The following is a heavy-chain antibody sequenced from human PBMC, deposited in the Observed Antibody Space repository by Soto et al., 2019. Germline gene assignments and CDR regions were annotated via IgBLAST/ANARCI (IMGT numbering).Heavy chain of an antibody. CDR1: GYMFTNYW. CDR2: IHGGDSNT. V-gene: IGHV5-51*01. CDR3: ARRVTSSTGWDY. D-gene: IGHD6-19*01. Sequence: GESLKISCQGSGYMFTNYWIGWVRQMPGKGLEWMGIIHGGDSNTRYSPSFDGQVTISTDKSINTAYLQWSSLKAADPATYYCARRVTSSTGWDYWGQGTLVTVSS. J-gene: IGHJ4*02.